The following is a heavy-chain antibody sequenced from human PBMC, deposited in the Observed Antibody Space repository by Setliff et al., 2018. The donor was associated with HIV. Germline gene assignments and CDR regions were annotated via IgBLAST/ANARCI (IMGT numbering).Heavy chain of an antibody. V-gene: IGHV4-34*01. CDR1: GGSLTASY. CDR2: INHSGST. J-gene: IGHJ5*01. Sequence: SETLSLTCAVYGGSLTASYYNWFRQPPGKGLEWIGEINHSGSTNYNMSLWSRVTISLDASRNQFSLELISVTAADTAVYYCAGGFWGGPLFDPWGRGTLVTVSS. D-gene: IGHD3-3*01. CDR3: AGGFWGGPLFDP.